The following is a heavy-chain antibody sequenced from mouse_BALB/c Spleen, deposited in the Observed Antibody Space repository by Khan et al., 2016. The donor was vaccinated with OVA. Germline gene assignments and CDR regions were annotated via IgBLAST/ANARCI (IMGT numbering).Heavy chain of an antibody. V-gene: IGHV1-80*01. J-gene: IGHJ3*01. CDR3: ARKGYGNYAFAY. Sequence: QVQLQQSGAELVRPGSSVKISCKASGYAFSNYWMNWVKQRPGQGLEWIGPIYPGDGDPTYNGKFKGKATLTADKSSSTAYLQLSSLTSVDSAGYFCARKGYGNYAFAYWGQGTLVTVSA. D-gene: IGHD2-10*02. CDR2: IYPGDGDP. CDR1: GYAFSNYW.